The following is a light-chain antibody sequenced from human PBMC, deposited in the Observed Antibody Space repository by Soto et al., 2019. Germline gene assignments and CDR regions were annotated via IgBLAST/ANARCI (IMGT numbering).Light chain of an antibody. CDR3: QQTYRSSWT. J-gene: IGKJ1*01. CDR1: QGIRND. Sequence: DIQMNQSPSALSASVGDRVTITCRASQGIRNDLGWYQQKPGKAPKRLIYAASSLQSGVPSRFSGSGSGTDFTLTISSLQPEDFATYYCQQTYRSSWTFGPGSKVDIK. V-gene: IGKV1-27*01. CDR2: AAS.